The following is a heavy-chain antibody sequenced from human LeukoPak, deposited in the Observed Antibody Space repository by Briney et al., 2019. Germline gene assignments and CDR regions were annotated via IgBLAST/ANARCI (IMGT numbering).Heavy chain of an antibody. V-gene: IGHV1-24*01. CDR2: FHPEDGET. CDR3: ATDPRTTPYYYYGMDV. Sequence: GALVKVSCKVSGYTLTELSFHWVRQPPGKGLEWMGVFHPEDGETIYAQKFQGRVTMTEDTSTDTAYMELSSLRSEDTAVYYCATDPRTTPYYYYGMDVWGQGTTVTVSS. J-gene: IGHJ6*02. CDR1: GYTLTELS. D-gene: IGHD4-17*01.